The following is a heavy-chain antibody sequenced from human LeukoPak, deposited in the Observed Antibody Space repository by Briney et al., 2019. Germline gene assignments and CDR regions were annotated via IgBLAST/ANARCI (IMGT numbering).Heavy chain of an antibody. CDR3: ARELGGFLELGYFDY. CDR2: IYHSGST. V-gene: IGHV4-38-2*01. D-gene: IGHD3-3*01. CDR1: GCSISSGYY. J-gene: IGHJ4*02. Sequence: PSETLSLTCAVSGCSISSGYYWGWIRQPPGKGLEWIGSIYHSGSTYYNPSLKSRVTISVDTSKNQFSLKLSSVTAADTAVYYCARELGGFLELGYFDYWGQGTLVTVSS.